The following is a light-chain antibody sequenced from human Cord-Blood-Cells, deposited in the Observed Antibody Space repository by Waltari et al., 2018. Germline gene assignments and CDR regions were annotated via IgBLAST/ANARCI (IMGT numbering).Light chain of an antibody. Sequence: QSALTQPASVSGSPGPSITLSCTGTSRDVGGYNYVSWYQQHPGKAPKLMIYDVSNRPSGVSNRFSGSKSGNTAPLTISGLQAEDEADYYCSSYTSSSTVVFGGGTKLTVL. V-gene: IGLV2-14*01. CDR3: SSYTSSSTVV. CDR1: SRDVGGYNY. J-gene: IGLJ2*01. CDR2: DVS.